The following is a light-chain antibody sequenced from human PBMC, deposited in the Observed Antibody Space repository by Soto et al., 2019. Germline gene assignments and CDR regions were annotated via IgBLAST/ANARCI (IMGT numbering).Light chain of an antibody. V-gene: IGLV2-14*01. CDR2: GVT. CDR1: TSDIGFYDY. J-gene: IGLJ1*01. CDR3: SSYSTSYFYF. Sequence: QSVLTQPASVSGSPGQSLTISCTGTTSDIGFYDYVSWYQQYPGKVPKLLIYGVTIRPSGISNRFSGSKSGSTASLTISGLRDEAEADYYCSSYSTSYFYFFGSGTKVTVL.